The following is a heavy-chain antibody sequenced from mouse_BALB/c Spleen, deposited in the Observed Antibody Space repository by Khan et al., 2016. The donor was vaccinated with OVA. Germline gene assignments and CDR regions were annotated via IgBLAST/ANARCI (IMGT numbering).Heavy chain of an antibody. CDR1: GYTFTSYW. V-gene: IGHV1S41*01. D-gene: IGHD1-1*01. Sequence: DLVKPGASVKLSCRASGYTFTSYWINWIKQRPGQGLEWIGRIAPGSGSTSYNEMFKGKATLTVDTSSSTAYIQLSSLSSEDSAFCFCARSNYYGTGLYAMDYWGQGTSVTVSS. CDR2: IAPGSGST. J-gene: IGHJ4*01. CDR3: ARSNYYGTGLYAMDY.